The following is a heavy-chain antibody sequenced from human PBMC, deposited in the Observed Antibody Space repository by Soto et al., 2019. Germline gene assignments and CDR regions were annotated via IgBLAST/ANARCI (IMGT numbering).Heavy chain of an antibody. CDR1: GGTFSSYP. V-gene: IGHV1-69*01. CDR2: IIPLFGTA. Sequence: QGQLVQAGGDVKKPGSSVKVSCKASGGTFSSYPISWVRQAPGQGLEWMGGIIPLFGTAAYAQKFQGRVTFTADESTSTAYMELSSLRSEDTAVYYCAKGGNSDYYYGMNVWGQGTTVTVSS. J-gene: IGHJ6*02. D-gene: IGHD2-21*02. CDR3: AKGGNSDYYYGMNV.